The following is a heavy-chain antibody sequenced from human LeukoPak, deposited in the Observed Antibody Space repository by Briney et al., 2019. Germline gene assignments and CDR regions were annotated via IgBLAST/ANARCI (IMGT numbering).Heavy chain of an antibody. Sequence: PGGSLRLSCAASRFTFSSYGIHWVRQAPGKGLEWVAVISNDGSNKYYADSVKGRFTISRDNSKNTVYLQMNSLRGEDTAVYYCAKSGIAAAGQRGYFDYWGQGTLVTVSS. CDR1: RFTFSSYG. J-gene: IGHJ4*02. CDR3: AKSGIAAAGQRGYFDY. CDR2: ISNDGSNK. D-gene: IGHD6-13*01. V-gene: IGHV3-30*18.